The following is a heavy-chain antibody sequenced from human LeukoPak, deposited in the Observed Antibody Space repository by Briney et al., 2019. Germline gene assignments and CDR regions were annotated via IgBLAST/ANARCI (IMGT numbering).Heavy chain of an antibody. J-gene: IGHJ3*02. Sequence: GGSLRLSCAASGFTFSDYHMSWIRQAPGKGLEWVSYIDTSGSITHYADSVKGRFTISRDNAKNSLFLQVNSLRAEDTAVYYCAKDRGKDGNIDALDIWGQGTKVTVSS. CDR2: IDTSGSIT. CDR3: AKDRGKDGNIDALDI. D-gene: IGHD5-24*01. V-gene: IGHV3-11*01. CDR1: GFTFSDYH.